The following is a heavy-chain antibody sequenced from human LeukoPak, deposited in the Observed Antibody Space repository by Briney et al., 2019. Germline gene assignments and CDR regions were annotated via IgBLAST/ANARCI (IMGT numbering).Heavy chain of an antibody. CDR2: ISYDGSNK. CDR3: AKDPSGDSFGSYGLDV. CDR1: GXTFSSYD. V-gene: IGHV3-30*18. Sequence: GGSLRLSCAASGXTFSSYDMHWVRQAPGKGLEWVAVISYDGSNKYYAASVKGRFTISRDNSKNTLYLQMNSRRPEDTAVYYCAKDPSGDSFGSYGLDVWGQRTTVTVSS. D-gene: IGHD5-18*01. J-gene: IGHJ6*02.